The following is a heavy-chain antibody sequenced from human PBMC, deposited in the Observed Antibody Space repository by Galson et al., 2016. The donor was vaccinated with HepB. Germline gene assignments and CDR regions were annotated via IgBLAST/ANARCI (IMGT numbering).Heavy chain of an antibody. V-gene: IGHV5-51*01. CDR1: GYTFTSYW. D-gene: IGHD3/OR15-3a*01. CDR2: IYPGDSDT. CDR3: ARRLDSSEVFNY. Sequence: QSGAEVKKSGESLKISCKGSGYTFTSYWIGWVRQMPGKGLEWMGIIYPGDSDTRYNPSFQGRVTISADKSVDTAYLQWSSLKASDTAMYYCARRLDSSEVFNYWGQGTLVSVSS. J-gene: IGHJ4*02.